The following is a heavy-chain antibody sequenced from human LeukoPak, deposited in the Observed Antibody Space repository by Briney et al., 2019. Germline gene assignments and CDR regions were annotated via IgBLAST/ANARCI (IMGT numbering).Heavy chain of an antibody. Sequence: SETLSLTCTVSGVSISSGGYYWMWIRQPPGKGLEWIGYIYYSGGTHYNPSLKSRVTMLVDTSKNQFSLKLTAVTAADTAVYYCARETPGAGHFDYWGQGSLVTVSS. CDR1: GVSISSGGYY. J-gene: IGHJ4*02. CDR2: IYYSGGT. V-gene: IGHV4-61*08. D-gene: IGHD7-27*01. CDR3: ARETPGAGHFDY.